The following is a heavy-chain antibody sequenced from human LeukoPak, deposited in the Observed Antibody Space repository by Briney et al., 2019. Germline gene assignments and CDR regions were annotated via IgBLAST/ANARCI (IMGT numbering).Heavy chain of an antibody. CDR2: IKDDGSEE. D-gene: IGHD1-26*01. J-gene: IGHJ4*02. Sequence: GGSLRLSCAASGFNFNNYWMSWLRQAPGKGLEWVANIKDDGSEEYYVDSVKGRFTIVRDNAYNSLYLQMNSLRVEDTAIYFYARFTRRYSGDYWGQGTLVSVSS. V-gene: IGHV3-7*03. CDR1: GFNFNNYW. CDR3: ARFTRRYSGDY.